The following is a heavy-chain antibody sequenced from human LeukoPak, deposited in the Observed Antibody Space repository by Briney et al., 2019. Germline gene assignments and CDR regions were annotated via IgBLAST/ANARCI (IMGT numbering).Heavy chain of an antibody. J-gene: IGHJ5*02. CDR1: GGSISSSSYY. CDR3: AKGGPEASAGLSWFDP. CDR2: IYYSGST. Sequence: SETLSLTCTVSGGSISSSSYYWGWIRQPPGKGLEWIGSIYYSGSTYYNPSLKSRVTISVDTSKNQFSLKLSSVTAADTAVYYCAKGGPEASAGLSWFDPWGQGTLVTVSS. V-gene: IGHV4-39*01. D-gene: IGHD1-14*01.